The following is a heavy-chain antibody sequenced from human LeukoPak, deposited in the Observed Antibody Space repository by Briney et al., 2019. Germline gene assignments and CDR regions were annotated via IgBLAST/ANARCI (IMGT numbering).Heavy chain of an antibody. D-gene: IGHD6-19*01. CDR1: GGSISSSSYY. J-gene: IGHJ4*02. Sequence: SETLSLTCTVSGGSISSSSYYWGWIRQPPGKGLEWIGSIYYSGSIYYNPSLKSRLTISVDTSKNQFSLKLSSVTAADTAVYYCARHSSGWYYFDYWGQGTLVTVSS. CDR3: ARHSSGWYYFDY. CDR2: IYYSGSI. V-gene: IGHV4-39*01.